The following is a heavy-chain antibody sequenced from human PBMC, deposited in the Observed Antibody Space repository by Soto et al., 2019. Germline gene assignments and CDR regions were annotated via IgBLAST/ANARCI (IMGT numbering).Heavy chain of an antibody. CDR2: FDPEDGET. V-gene: IGHV1-24*01. Sequence: ASVKVSCKVSGYTLTELSMHWLRQAPGKGLEWMGGFDPEDGETIYAQKFQGRVTMTEDTSTDTAYMELSSLRSEDTAVYYCATERRQQLVEIGWFDPWGQGTLVTVSS. CDR3: ATERRQQLVEIGWFDP. CDR1: GYTLTELS. D-gene: IGHD6-13*01. J-gene: IGHJ5*02.